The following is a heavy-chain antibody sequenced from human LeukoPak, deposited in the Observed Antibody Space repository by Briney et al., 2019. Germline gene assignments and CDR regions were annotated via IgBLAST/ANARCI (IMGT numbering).Heavy chain of an antibody. CDR2: IYHSGSS. CDR1: GYSISSGNY. D-gene: IGHD2-8*01. CDR3: ARHGVSYTDPFDI. V-gene: IGHV4-38-2*01. J-gene: IGHJ3*02. Sequence: SETLSLTCAVSGYSISSGNYWGWIRQPPGKGLEWIGSIYHSGSSYHNPSLKSRVSISVDTSTNQFFLRLSSVTAADTAVYYCARHGVSYTDPFDIWGQGTAVTVSS.